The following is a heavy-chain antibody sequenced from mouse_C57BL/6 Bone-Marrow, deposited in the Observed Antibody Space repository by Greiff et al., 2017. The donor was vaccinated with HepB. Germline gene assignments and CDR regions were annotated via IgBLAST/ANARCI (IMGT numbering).Heavy chain of an antibody. J-gene: IGHJ4*01. CDR1: GFTFTSYC. Sequence: VQLLQPGADLVKPGASVKISCTASGFTFTSYCITWVHQRPGKGLEWIGDIYHGSGSTNYNEKFKSKATLTVDTSYSTSYMQLSSLTSEDSAVYYCARRSSYAMDYWGQGTSVTVSS. V-gene: IGHV1-55*01. CDR3: ARRSSYAMDY. D-gene: IGHD1-3*01. CDR2: IYHGSGST.